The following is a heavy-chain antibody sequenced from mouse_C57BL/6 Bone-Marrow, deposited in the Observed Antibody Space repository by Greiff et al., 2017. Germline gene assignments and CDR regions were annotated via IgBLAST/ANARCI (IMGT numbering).Heavy chain of an antibody. CDR2: INPGSGGT. CDR1: GYAFTNYL. Sequence: QVQLQQSGAELARPGTSVKVSCKASGYAFTNYLIEWVKQRPGQGLEWIGVINPGSGGTNYNEKFKGKATMTADKSSSTAYMQLSSLTSEDSAVSFYSRGNYYNYWSQGTTLTVSS. J-gene: IGHJ2*01. D-gene: IGHD1-1*01. V-gene: IGHV1-54*01. CDR3: SRGNYYNY.